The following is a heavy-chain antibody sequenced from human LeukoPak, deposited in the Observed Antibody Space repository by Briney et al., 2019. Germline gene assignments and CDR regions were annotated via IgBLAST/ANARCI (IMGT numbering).Heavy chain of an antibody. Sequence: HPGGSLRLSCAASGFTISSTYMSWVRQAPGKGLECVSVIYGGGDTFYADSVKGRFTISRDNSKNTLYLQMNSLRAEDTAVYYCARGPYHYDRSGFFDYWGQGTLVTVSS. D-gene: IGHD3-22*01. CDR1: GFTISSTY. V-gene: IGHV3-53*01. CDR2: IYGGGDT. CDR3: ARGPYHYDRSGFFDY. J-gene: IGHJ4*02.